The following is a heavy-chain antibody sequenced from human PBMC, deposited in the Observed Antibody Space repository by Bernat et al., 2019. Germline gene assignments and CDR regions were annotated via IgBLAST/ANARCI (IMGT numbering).Heavy chain of an antibody. J-gene: IGHJ3*02. CDR3: ARLGYGDYEGALDI. D-gene: IGHD4-17*01. CDR1: GGSISSYY. V-gene: IGHV4-59*08. CDR2: IYYSGST. Sequence: QVQLQESGPGLVKPSETLSLTCTVSGGSISSYYWSWIRQPPGKGLEWIGYIYYSGSTNYNPSLKSRVTISVDTSKNQFSLKLSSVTAADTAVYYCARLGYGDYEGALDIWGQGTMVTVSS.